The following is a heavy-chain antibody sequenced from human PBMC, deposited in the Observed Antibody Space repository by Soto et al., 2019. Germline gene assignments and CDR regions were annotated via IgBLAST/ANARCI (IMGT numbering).Heavy chain of an antibody. J-gene: IGHJ3*01. Sequence: GWSLILSCAASGFTFSNAWMSWVRQAPGKGLEWVGRIKSKTDGGTTDYAAPVKGRFTISRDDSKNTLYLQMNSLKTEDTAVYYCTIELRYFDAYGWGQGTMVTV. CDR2: IKSKTDGGTT. D-gene: IGHD3-9*01. CDR1: GFTFSNAW. V-gene: IGHV3-15*01. CDR3: TIELRYFDAYG.